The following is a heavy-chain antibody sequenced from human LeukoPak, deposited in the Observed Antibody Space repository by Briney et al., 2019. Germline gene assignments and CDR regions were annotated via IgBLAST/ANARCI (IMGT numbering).Heavy chain of an antibody. V-gene: IGHV3-48*04. CDR1: GFSFSTYA. D-gene: IGHD3-10*01. J-gene: IGHJ4*01. Sequence: SGGSLRLSCEASGFSFSTYAMTWVRQAPGKGLEWVSHISSGSATTFYADSVKGRFTISRDNTRNSLSLQMNDLRAEDTAVYYCARDRGSTTMVRGVNHYWGHGTLVTVSS. CDR3: ARDRGSTTMVRGVNHY. CDR2: ISSGSATT.